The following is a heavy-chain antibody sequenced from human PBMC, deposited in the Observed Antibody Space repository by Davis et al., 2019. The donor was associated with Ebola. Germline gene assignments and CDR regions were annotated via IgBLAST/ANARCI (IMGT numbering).Heavy chain of an antibody. J-gene: IGHJ6*04. CDR2: INPSGGST. D-gene: IGHD2-21*02. CDR3: AREPIVVVTALYYYYGMDV. V-gene: IGHV1-46*01. CDR1: GYTFTNYY. Sequence: AASVKVSCKASGYTFTNYYMHWVRQAPGQGLEWMGIINPSGGSTSYAQKFQGRVTITRDTSASTAYMELSSLRSEDTAVYYCAREPIVVVTALYYYYGMDVWGKGTTVTVSS.